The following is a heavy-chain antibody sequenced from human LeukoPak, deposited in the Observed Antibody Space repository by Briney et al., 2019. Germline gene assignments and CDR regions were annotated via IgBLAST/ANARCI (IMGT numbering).Heavy chain of an antibody. V-gene: IGHV4-4*02. CDR3: AKNGGNSDLEY. CDR2: VYHSGAT. Sequence: SETLSLTCTVSGDSISSTGCWTWARQPPGEGLEWIGEVYHSGATNYNPSLKSRVTMSVDKSKNQFSLKVNSVTAADTAVYYCAKNGGNSDLEYWGQEPWSPSPQ. D-gene: IGHD4-23*01. J-gene: IGHJ4*01. CDR1: GDSISSTGC.